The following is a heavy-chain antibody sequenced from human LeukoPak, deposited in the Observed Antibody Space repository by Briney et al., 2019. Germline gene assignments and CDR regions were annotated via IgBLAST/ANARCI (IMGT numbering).Heavy chain of an antibody. CDR2: IRYDGSNK. CDR1: GFTFSSYG. CDR3: AKDLWEGSSGYYIDY. D-gene: IGHD3-22*01. Sequence: PGGSLRLSCAASGFTFSSYGMHWVRQAPGKGLEWVAFIRYDGSNKYYADSVKGRFTISRDNSKNTLYLQMNSLRAEDTAVYYCAKDLWEGSSGYYIDYWGQGTLVTVSS. J-gene: IGHJ4*02. V-gene: IGHV3-30*02.